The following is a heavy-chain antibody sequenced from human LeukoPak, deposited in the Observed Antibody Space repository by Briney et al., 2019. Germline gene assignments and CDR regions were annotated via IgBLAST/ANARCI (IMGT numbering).Heavy chain of an antibody. D-gene: IGHD3-9*01. J-gene: IGHJ4*02. Sequence: GGSLRLSCAASGFTFSSYSMNWVRQAPGKGLEWVSSISSSSSYIYYADSVKGRLTISRDNARNSGYLQMNSLRAEDTAVYYWGRGGGYLDDFWGQGTLVTVSS. CDR1: GFTFSSYS. V-gene: IGHV3-21*01. CDR3: GRGGGYLDDF. CDR2: ISSSSSYI.